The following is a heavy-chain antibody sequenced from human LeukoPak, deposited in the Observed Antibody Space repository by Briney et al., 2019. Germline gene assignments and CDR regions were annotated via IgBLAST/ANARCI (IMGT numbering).Heavy chain of an antibody. V-gene: IGHV4-34*01. D-gene: IGHD3-9*01. CDR1: VGSFSGYY. J-gene: IGHJ4*02. Sequence: SETLSLTCAVYVGSFSGYYWSWLRHPPGKGLEWIGEINHSGSTNCNPSLKSRGTISVDTSKNQFSLKLGSVTAADTAVYYCARHPGTGLRYFDWLLSSGPFDYWGQGTLVTVSS. CDR2: INHSGST. CDR3: ARHPGTGLRYFDWLLSSGPFDY.